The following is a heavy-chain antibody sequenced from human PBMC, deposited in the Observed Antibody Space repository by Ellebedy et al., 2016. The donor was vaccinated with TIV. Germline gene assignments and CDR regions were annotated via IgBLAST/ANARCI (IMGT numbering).Heavy chain of an antibody. CDR1: GGSFSGYY. CDR2: INHSGST. CDR3: ARASWDTAMVTDY. Sequence: GSLRLXXAVYGGSFSGYYWSWIRQPPGKGLEWIGEINHSGSTNYNPSLKSRVTISVDTSKNQFSLKLSSVTAADTAVYYCARASWDTAMVTDYWGQGTLVTVSS. D-gene: IGHD5-18*01. J-gene: IGHJ4*02. V-gene: IGHV4-34*01.